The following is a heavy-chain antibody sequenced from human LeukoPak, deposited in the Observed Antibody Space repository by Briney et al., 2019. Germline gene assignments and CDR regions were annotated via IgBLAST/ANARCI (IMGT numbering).Heavy chain of an antibody. CDR1: EFTFSDHY. CDR3: ARWDSAVTGYY. D-gene: IGHD3-9*01. V-gene: IGHV3-72*01. Sequence: GGSLRLSCAATEFTFSDHYMDWVRQAPGKGLEWIGRTRNKANSYTTEYAASVKGRFTISRDDSKNSLYLQKNSLKTEDTAVYYCARWDSAVTGYYWGQGTLVTVSS. J-gene: IGHJ4*02. CDR2: TRNKANSYTT.